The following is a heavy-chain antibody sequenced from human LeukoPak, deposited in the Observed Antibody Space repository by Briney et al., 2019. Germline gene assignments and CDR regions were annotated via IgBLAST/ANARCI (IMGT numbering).Heavy chain of an antibody. V-gene: IGHV3-30*02. CDR2: IRYDGSNK. Sequence: GGSLRLSCAASGFTFSSYGMHWVRQAPGKGLEWVAFIRYDGSNKYYADSVKGRFTISRDNSKNSLFLQMNSLRAEDTAVYYCARSRTSNRYFDLWGRGTLVTVSS. J-gene: IGHJ2*01. CDR3: ARSRTSNRYFDL. D-gene: IGHD2-8*01. CDR1: GFTFSSYG.